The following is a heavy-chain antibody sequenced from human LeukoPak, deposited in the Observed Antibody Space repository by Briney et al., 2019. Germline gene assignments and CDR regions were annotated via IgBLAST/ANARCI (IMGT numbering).Heavy chain of an antibody. CDR2: IYQTGSA. D-gene: IGHD3/OR15-3a*01. CDR3: ARGLDYLDV. CDR1: GGSISSYY. J-gene: IGHJ6*03. Sequence: SETLSLTCTVSGGSISSYYWNWLRQPPGKELEWVGRIYQTGSADYKPSLKSRVTLSVDTTNNQFSLRLSSVTAADTAVYYCARGLDYLDVWGKGVTVSVSS. V-gene: IGHV4-39*01.